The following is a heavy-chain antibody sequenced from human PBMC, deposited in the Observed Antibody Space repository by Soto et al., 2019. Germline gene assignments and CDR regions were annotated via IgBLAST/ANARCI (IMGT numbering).Heavy chain of an antibody. CDR1: GSTFSGYA. J-gene: IGHJ4*02. Sequence: GGSLILSCASSGSTFSGYAMSWVRQAPGKGLEWVSAISGSGGSTYYADSVKGRFTISRDNSKNTLYLQMNSLRAEDTAVYYCAKDRLWLGSRWWGQGTLVTVSS. CDR3: AKDRLWLGSRW. CDR2: ISGSGGST. D-gene: IGHD3-9*01. V-gene: IGHV3-23*01.